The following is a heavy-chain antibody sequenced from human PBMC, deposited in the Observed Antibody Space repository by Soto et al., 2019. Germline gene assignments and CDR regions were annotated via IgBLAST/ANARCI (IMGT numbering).Heavy chain of an antibody. CDR2: INHSGST. Sequence: PSETLSLTCAVYGGSFSGYYWSWIRQPPGKGLEGIGEINHSGSTNYNPSLKSRVTISVDTSKNQFSLKLSSVTAADTAVYYCARDRFNSIAPAAKGRLFWFDPWGQGTLVT. J-gene: IGHJ5*02. CDR1: GGSFSGYY. V-gene: IGHV4-34*01. D-gene: IGHD6-13*01. CDR3: ARDRFNSIAPAAKGRLFWFDP.